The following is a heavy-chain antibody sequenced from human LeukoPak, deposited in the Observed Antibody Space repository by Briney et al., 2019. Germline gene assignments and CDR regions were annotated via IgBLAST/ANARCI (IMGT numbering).Heavy chain of an antibody. V-gene: IGHV6-1*01. CDR2: TYYRAKWYN. D-gene: IGHD5-18*01. J-gene: IGHJ4*02. CDR1: GDYVSSNSAA. Sequence: SQALSLTCAISGDYVSSNSAAWNWIRQSPSRGLEWLGRTYYRAKWYNDFAVSVKSRITINPDTSKNQFSLQLNSVTPDDTAAYYCARVNAAMVYFDYWGQGTLVTVSS. CDR3: ARVNAAMVYFDY.